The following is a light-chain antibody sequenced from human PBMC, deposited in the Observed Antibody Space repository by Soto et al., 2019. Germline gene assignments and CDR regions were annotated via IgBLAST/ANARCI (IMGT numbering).Light chain of an antibody. Sequence: IVMTQSPATLSVSPGERVTFSCRASQNVYTNLAWYQHKPGQAPRLLISGASTGATGIPARFSGSGSGTEFTLTINSLQSEDFAVYSCQQRSNWPPWTFGQGTKVDIK. CDR2: GAS. V-gene: IGKV3-15*01. CDR3: QQRSNWPPWT. CDR1: QNVYTN. J-gene: IGKJ1*01.